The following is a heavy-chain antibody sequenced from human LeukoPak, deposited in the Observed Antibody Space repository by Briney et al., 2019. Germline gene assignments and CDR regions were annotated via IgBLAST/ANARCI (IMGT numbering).Heavy chain of an antibody. CDR2: INPSGGST. CDR1: GYTFTSYY. J-gene: IGHJ4*02. V-gene: IGHV1-46*01. D-gene: IGHD3-22*01. Sequence: ASVKVSCKASGYTFTSYYMHWVRQAPGQGLEWMGIINPSGGSTSYAQKFQGRVTMTRDTSTSTVYMELSSLRSEDTAVYYCAREPTYYYDSSGLSPMYYFDYWGQGTLVTVSS. CDR3: AREPTYYYDSSGLSPMYYFDY.